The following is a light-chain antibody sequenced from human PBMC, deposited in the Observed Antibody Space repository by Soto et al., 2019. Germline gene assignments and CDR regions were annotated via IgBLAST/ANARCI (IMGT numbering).Light chain of an antibody. CDR2: SAS. CDR3: MQRTHVPIT. J-gene: IGKJ5*01. CDR1: QSVSSSH. V-gene: IGKV3-20*01. Sequence: EVVMTQSPATLSVSPGERATLSCRASQSVSSSHLAWYQQKPGQAPRLLIYSASSRATGIPDRFSGSGSGTDFTLKISRVEAEDVGVYYCMQRTHVPITFGQGTRLEIK.